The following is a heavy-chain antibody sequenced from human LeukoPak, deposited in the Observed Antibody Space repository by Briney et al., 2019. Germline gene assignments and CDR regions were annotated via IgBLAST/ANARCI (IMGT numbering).Heavy chain of an antibody. D-gene: IGHD3-3*01. V-gene: IGHV4-31*08. CDR2: IYYSGST. CDR1: GGSISSGGYY. Sequence: PSQTLSLTCTVSGGSISSGGYYWSWIRQHPGKGLEWIGYIYYSGSTYYNPSLKSRVTISVDTSKNQFSLKLSSVTAADTAVYYCAATPGRILELYYYYYYGMDVWGQGTTVTVSS. CDR3: AATPGRILELYYYYYYGMDV. J-gene: IGHJ6*02.